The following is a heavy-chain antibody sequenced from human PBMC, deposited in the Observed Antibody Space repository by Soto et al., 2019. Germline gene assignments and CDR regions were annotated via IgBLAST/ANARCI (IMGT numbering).Heavy chain of an antibody. V-gene: IGHV3-23*01. CDR2: ISGSGGST. D-gene: IGHD1-26*01. CDR1: GFTFSSYA. J-gene: IGHJ6*02. CDR3: AKVHVGATFFYYYGMDV. Sequence: EVQLLEFGGGLVQPGGSLRLSCAASGFTFSSYAMSWVRQAPGKGLEWVSAISGSGGSTYYADSVKGRFTISRDNSKNTLYLQMNSLRAEDTAVYYCAKVHVGATFFYYYGMDVWGQGTTVTVSS.